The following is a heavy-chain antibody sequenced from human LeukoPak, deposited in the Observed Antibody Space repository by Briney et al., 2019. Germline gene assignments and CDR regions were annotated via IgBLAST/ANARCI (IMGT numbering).Heavy chain of an antibody. J-gene: IGHJ3*02. CDR3: AKDWGPYSSSWYEQGALDI. CDR1: GFTFSSYA. V-gene: IGHV3-23*01. Sequence: GGSLRLSCAASGFTFSSYAMSWVRQAPGKGLEWVSAISGSGGSTYYADSVKGRFTISRDNSKNTLYLQMNSLRAEDTAVYYCAKDWGPYSSSWYEQGALDIWGQGTMVTVSS. CDR2: ISGSGGST. D-gene: IGHD6-13*01.